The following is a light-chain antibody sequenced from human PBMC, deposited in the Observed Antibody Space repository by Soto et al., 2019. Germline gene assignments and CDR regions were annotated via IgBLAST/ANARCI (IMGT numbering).Light chain of an antibody. J-gene: IGKJ2*03. V-gene: IGKV3-15*01. CDR3: QHYNNWPYS. CDR2: GAS. Sequence: EIVMTQSPATLSVSPGERATLSCRASQSISGSLAWFQQKPGQAPRLLIYGASTRAPGIPARFSGSGSGTEFTLTISSLQSEDFAVYHCQHYNNWPYSFGQGTKLEIK. CDR1: QSISGS.